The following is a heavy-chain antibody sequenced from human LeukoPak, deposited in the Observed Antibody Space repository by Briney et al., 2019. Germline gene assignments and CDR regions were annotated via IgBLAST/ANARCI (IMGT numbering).Heavy chain of an antibody. Sequence: GGSLRLSCAASGFRFSSYGMHWVRQAPGKGLEWVAVISDDGIKIYYGDSVKGRFTISRDNSKNTLNLQMDSLRADDTAVYYCARDAGYCSSTSCYYYGMDVWGQGTTVTVSS. D-gene: IGHD2-2*01. V-gene: IGHV3-30*03. CDR1: GFRFSSYG. J-gene: IGHJ6*02. CDR3: ARDAGYCSSTSCYYYGMDV. CDR2: ISDDGIKI.